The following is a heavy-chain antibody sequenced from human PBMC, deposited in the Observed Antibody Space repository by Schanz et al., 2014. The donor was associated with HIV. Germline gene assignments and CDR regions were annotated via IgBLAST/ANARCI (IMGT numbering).Heavy chain of an antibody. CDR2: ISGSSIT. J-gene: IGHJ2*01. CDR3: ALSRPSGYGGSWYFDL. Sequence: EVRLLESGGGLVQPGGSLRLSCAASGFTFSSYAMSWVRQAPGKGLEWVSAISGSSITYSADSVKGRFTISRDNSKNTLYLQMNSLRAEDTAVYYCALSRPSGYGGSWYFDLWGRGTLVAVSS. V-gene: IGHV3-23*01. D-gene: IGHD2-15*01. CDR1: GFTFSSYA.